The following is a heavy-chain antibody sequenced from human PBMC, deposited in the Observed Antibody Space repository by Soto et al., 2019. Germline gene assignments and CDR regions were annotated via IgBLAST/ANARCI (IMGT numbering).Heavy chain of an antibody. CDR3: AKDRRVTRGSISPFDY. J-gene: IGHJ4*02. V-gene: IGHV3-23*01. Sequence: GGSLRLSCAASGFTFSSYAMSWVRQAPGKGLEWVSAISGSGGSTYYADSVKGRFTISRDNSKNTLYLQMNSLRAEDTAVYYCAKDRRVTRGSISPFDYWGQGTLVTVSS. CDR2: ISGSGGST. D-gene: IGHD4-4*01. CDR1: GFTFSSYA.